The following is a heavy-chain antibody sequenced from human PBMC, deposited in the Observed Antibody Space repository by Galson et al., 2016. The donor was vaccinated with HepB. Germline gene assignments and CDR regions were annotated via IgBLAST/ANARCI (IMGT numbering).Heavy chain of an antibody. CDR2: INPNRGGT. CDR1: GYTFTGYY. V-gene: IGHV1-2*02. J-gene: IGHJ3*02. CDR3: ARGGYSGYDIYAFDI. D-gene: IGHD5-12*01. Sequence: SVQVSCKASGYTFTGYYIHWVRQAPGQGLDWMGWINPNRGGTNYAQKFQGRVTMTRDTSISTAYMELSRLRSDDTAMYYCARGGYSGYDIYAFDIWGQGTMVTVSS.